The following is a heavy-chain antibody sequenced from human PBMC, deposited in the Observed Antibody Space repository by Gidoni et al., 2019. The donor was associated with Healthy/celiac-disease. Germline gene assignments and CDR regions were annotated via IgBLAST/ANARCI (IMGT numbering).Heavy chain of an antibody. Sequence: HVQLQESGPGLVNPSSTLSLTCTVSGGSISSYYWSWIRQPAGKGLEWIGRIYTSGSTHYNPSLKSRVTMSVDTSKNQFSLKLSSVTAADTAVYYCAAAGVAGPRHNWYFDLWGRGTLVTVSS. CDR1: GGSISSYY. CDR2: IYTSGST. J-gene: IGHJ2*01. D-gene: IGHD6-19*01. CDR3: AAAGVAGPRHNWYFDL. V-gene: IGHV4-4*07.